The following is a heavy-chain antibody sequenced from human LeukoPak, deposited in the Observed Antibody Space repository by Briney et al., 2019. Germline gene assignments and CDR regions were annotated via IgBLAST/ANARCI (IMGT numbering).Heavy chain of an antibody. V-gene: IGHV4-39*01. CDR1: GGSISSSSYY. D-gene: IGHD6-13*01. J-gene: IGHJ5*02. CDR3: ARPSSSWYNWFDP. Sequence: KPSETLSLTCTVSGGSISSSSYYWGWIRQPPGKGLEWIGSIYYSGSTYYNPSLKSRVTISVDTSKNQFSLKLSSVTAADTAVYYCARPSSSWYNWFDPWGQGTLVTVSS. CDR2: IYYSGST.